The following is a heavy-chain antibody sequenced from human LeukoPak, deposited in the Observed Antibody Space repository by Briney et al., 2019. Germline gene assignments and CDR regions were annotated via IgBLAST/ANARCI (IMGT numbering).Heavy chain of an antibody. Sequence: ASVKVSCKASGYTFTGYYMHWVRQAPGQGLEWMGWINPNSGGTNYAQKFQGRVTMTRDTSIGTAYMELSRLRSDDTAVYYCARSPRITMIVVSVYYFDYWGQGTLVTVSS. J-gene: IGHJ4*02. V-gene: IGHV1-2*02. CDR1: GYTFTGYY. CDR3: ARSPRITMIVVSVYYFDY. D-gene: IGHD3-22*01. CDR2: INPNSGGT.